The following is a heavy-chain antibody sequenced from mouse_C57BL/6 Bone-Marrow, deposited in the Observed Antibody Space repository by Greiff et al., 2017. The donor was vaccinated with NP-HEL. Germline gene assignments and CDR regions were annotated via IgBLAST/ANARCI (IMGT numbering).Heavy chain of an antibody. V-gene: IGHV5-15*01. CDR2: ISNLAYSI. D-gene: IGHD1-1*01. Sequence: EVKVVESGGGLVQPGGSLKLSCAASGFTFSDYGMAWVRQAPRKGPEWVAFISNLAYSIYYADTVTGRFTLSRENAKNTLDREMSSLRSEYTAMDYCARVFYYYGSTAMDYWGQGTSVTVSS. CDR1: GFTFSDYG. J-gene: IGHJ4*01. CDR3: ARVFYYYGSTAMDY.